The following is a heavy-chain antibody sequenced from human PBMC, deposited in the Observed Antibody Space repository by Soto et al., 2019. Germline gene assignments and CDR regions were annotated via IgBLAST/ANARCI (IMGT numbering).Heavy chain of an antibody. V-gene: IGHV3-30-3*01. J-gene: IGHJ6*02. CDR2: ISYDGSNK. CDR3: ARELAAAGYYYYGMDV. CDR1: GFTFSSYA. Sequence: QVQLVESGGGVVQPGRSLRLSCAASGFTFSSYAMHWVRQAPGKGLEWVAVISYDGSNKYYADSVKGRFTISRDNSKTPLYLQMNSLRAEDTAVYYCARELAAAGYYYYGMDVWGQGTTVTVSS. D-gene: IGHD6-13*01.